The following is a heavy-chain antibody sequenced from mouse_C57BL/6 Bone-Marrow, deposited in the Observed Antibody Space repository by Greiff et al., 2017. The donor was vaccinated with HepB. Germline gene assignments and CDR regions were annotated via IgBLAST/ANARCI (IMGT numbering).Heavy chain of an antibody. V-gene: IGHV1-19*01. CDR3: AHYGSSYVDFDY. CDR2: INPYNGGT. J-gene: IGHJ2*01. Sequence: SGPVLVKPGASVKMSCKASGYTFTDYYMNWVKQSHGKSLEWIGVINPYNGGTSYNQKFKGKATLTVDKSSSTAYMELNSLTSEDSAVYYCAHYGSSYVDFDYWGQGTTLTVSS. D-gene: IGHD1-1*01. CDR1: GYTFTDYY.